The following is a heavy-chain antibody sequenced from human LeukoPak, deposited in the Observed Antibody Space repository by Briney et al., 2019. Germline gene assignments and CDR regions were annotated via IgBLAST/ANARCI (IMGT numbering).Heavy chain of an antibody. CDR1: GYTFTGYY. CDR2: INPNSGGT. V-gene: IGHV1-2*02. D-gene: IGHD3-3*01. Sequence: ASVKVSCKASGYTFTGYYMHWVRQAPGQGLEWMGWINPNSGGTNYAQKFQGRVTMTRDTSISTAYMELSRLRSDDTAVYYCASALGTRVNEYDPPLDYWGQGTLVTVSS. J-gene: IGHJ4*02. CDR3: ASALGTRVNEYDPPLDY.